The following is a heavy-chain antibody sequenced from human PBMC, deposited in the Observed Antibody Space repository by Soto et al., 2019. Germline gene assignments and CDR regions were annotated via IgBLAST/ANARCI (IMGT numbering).Heavy chain of an antibody. CDR2: ISSSSSYI. CDR1: GFTFSSYS. CDR3: ARDLAVAGHLGWFDP. Sequence: GGSLRLSCAASGFTFSSYSMNWVRQAPGKGLEWVSSISSSSSYIYYADSVKGRFTISRDNAKNSLYLQMNSLRAEDTAVYYCARDLAVAGHLGWFDPWGQGTLVTVSS. J-gene: IGHJ5*02. D-gene: IGHD6-19*01. V-gene: IGHV3-21*01.